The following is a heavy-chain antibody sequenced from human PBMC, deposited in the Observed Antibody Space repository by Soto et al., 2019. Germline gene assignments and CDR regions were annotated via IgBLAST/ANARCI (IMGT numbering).Heavy chain of an antibody. J-gene: IGHJ4*02. Sequence: GGSLRLSCQASCFNFDNYGMHWVLHAPGKGLEWVAVITYDGSFQYYADSVKGRFTISRDNSKNTLSLHQNTLKPEDTAVYHCAKDRVGGTFYTPLAFWGQGTLVTVSS. CDR2: ITYDGSFQ. D-gene: IGHD1-7*01. V-gene: IGHV3-30*18. CDR1: CFNFDNYG. CDR3: AKDRVGGTFYTPLAF.